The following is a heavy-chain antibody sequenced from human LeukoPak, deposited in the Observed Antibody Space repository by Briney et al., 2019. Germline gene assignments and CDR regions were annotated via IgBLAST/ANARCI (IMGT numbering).Heavy chain of an antibody. CDR2: IFYSGST. CDR3: AKSNGYGLVGI. CDR1: GGSFSGYY. V-gene: IGHV4-34*12. Sequence: SETLSLTCAVYGGSFSGYYWGWIRQPPGKGLEWIGNIFYSGSTYYSPSLKSRVTISLDTSRNQFSLNLNSVTAADTAVYYCAKSNGYGLVGIWGQGTMVTVSS. J-gene: IGHJ3*02. D-gene: IGHD3-10*01.